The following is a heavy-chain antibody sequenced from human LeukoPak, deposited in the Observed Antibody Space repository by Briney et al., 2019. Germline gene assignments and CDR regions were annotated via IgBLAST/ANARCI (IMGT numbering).Heavy chain of an antibody. CDR3: YGGDTLWY. D-gene: IGHD2-21*02. V-gene: IGHV3-23*01. Sequence: PGGSLRLSCAASGLTFSSSVLRWVRQAPGKGLEWVSSIGTSGTTYYADSVKGRFAISRDISKNTVYLQMNSLRAEDTAVYYCYGGDTLWYWGQGTLVTVSS. CDR1: GLTFSSSV. CDR2: IGTSGTT. J-gene: IGHJ4*02.